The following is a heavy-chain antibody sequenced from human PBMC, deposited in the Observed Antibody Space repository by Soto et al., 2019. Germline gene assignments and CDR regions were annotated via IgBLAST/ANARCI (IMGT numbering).Heavy chain of an antibody. CDR1: GYNFTNYW. V-gene: IGHV5-51*01. D-gene: IGHD1-26*01. CDR3: ARQEGATVLFYYGMDV. J-gene: IGHJ6*02. CDR2: IYPGDSDT. Sequence: GESLKISCKGSGYNFTNYWIGWVRQMPGKGLEWMGIIYPGDSDTEYSPSFQGQVTISADKSISAAYLQWSSLKASDTAMYYCARQEGATVLFYYGMDVWGQGTTVTVSS.